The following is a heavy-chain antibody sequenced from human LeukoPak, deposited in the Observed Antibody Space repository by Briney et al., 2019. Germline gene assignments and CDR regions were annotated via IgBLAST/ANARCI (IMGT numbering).Heavy chain of an antibody. V-gene: IGHV3-43*02. CDR3: AKDILLMVRRARDYGMDV. Sequence: GGSLTLSCAPSGFTFDDYAMHWVRQAPGKGLEWVSLISRDGGSTYYADSVKGRFTISRDNSKNSLYLQMNSLRTEDTALYYCAKDILLMVRRARDYGMDVWGQGTTVTVSS. CDR2: ISRDGGST. D-gene: IGHD3-10*01. CDR1: GFTFDDYA. J-gene: IGHJ6*02.